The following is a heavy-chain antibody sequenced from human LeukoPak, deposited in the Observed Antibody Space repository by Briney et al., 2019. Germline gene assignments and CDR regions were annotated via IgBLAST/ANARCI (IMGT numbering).Heavy chain of an antibody. CDR3: ARDFGPAALDY. Sequence: GGSLRLSCAASGFTFSSYEMNWVRQAPGKGLEWVPSISSSSSYIYYADSVKGRFTISRDNAKNSLYLQMNSLRAEDTAVYYCARDFGPAALDYWGQGTLVTVSS. D-gene: IGHD2-2*01. CDR1: GFTFSSYE. V-gene: IGHV3-21*01. CDR2: ISSSSSYI. J-gene: IGHJ4*02.